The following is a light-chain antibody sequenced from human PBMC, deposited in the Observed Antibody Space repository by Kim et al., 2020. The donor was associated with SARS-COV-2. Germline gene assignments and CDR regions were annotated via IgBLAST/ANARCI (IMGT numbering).Light chain of an antibody. V-gene: IGKV1-9*01. J-gene: IGKJ5*01. CDR1: QGISSY. Sequence: IQLTQSPSSLSASVGDRVTITCRASQGISSYLAWYQKKPGKAPKVLIYAASTLQSGVPSRFSGSGYGTDFTLTNSSLQPEDFATYYCQQLNSYPLTFGQGTQLEIK. CDR3: QQLNSYPLT. CDR2: AAS.